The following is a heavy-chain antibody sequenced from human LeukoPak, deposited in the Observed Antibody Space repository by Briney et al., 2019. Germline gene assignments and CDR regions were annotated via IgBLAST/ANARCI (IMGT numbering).Heavy chain of an antibody. Sequence: SVKVSCKASGGTFSSYAISWVRQAPGQGLEWMGGIIPIFGTANYAQKFQGRVTITADESTSTAYMELSSLRSEDTAVYYCARDGATVTAFDYWGQGTLVTVSS. CDR1: GGTFSSYA. CDR2: IIPIFGTA. V-gene: IGHV1-69*13. CDR3: ARDGATVTAFDY. D-gene: IGHD4-17*01. J-gene: IGHJ4*02.